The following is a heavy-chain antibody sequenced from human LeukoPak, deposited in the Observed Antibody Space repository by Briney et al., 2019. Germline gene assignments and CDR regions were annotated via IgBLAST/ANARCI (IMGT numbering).Heavy chain of an antibody. CDR1: GGSISSYY. J-gene: IGHJ4*02. V-gene: IGHV4-4*07. D-gene: IGHD3-22*01. Sequence: SETLSLTCTVSGGSISSYYWSWIRQPAGKGLEWIGRFYTSGSTNYNPSLKSRVTMSVDTSKNQFSLNLSPVTAADTAVYYCVRLHYYDSSLPPLWGPGTLAIVSS. CDR2: FYTSGST. CDR3: VRLHYYDSSLPPL.